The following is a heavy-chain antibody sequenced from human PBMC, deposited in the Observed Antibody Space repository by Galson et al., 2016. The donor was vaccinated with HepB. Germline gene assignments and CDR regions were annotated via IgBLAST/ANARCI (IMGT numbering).Heavy chain of an antibody. J-gene: IGHJ3*01. Sequence: SVKVSCKASGGTFSTFVMSWVRQAPGQGLEWMGQIIPVFGTPLYAQKFQDRVTITADESPSTAYMELSSLKSEHTAVYYCARAGTNWGRAFDVWGQGTILIVSS. V-gene: IGHV1-69*13. CDR3: ARAGTNWGRAFDV. CDR1: GGTFSTFV. D-gene: IGHD7-27*01. CDR2: IIPVFGTP.